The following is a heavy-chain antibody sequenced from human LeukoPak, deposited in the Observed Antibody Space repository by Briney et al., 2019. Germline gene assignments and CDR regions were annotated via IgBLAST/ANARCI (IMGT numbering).Heavy chain of an antibody. V-gene: IGHV3-48*01. CDR2: ISSTSGGV. CDR3: AQKGGTDH. D-gene: IGHD2-15*01. J-gene: IGHJ4*02. CDR1: GFSFSRFG. Sequence: GGSLRLSCVASGFSFSRFGMNWVRQAPGKALEWISHISSTSGGVYYADSVKGRFTISRDNAKNSLYLQMNSLRVEDTAIYYCAQKGGTDHWGQGTLVTVSS.